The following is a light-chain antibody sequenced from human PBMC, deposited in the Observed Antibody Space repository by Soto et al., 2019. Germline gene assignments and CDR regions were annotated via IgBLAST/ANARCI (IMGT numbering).Light chain of an antibody. CDR2: GVS. V-gene: IGLV2-14*01. CDR3: SSFTNNNTPHVV. CDR1: ISDFVIYNY. Sequence: QSVLTQPASVSGSPGQSITISCTGTISDFVIYNYVSWYQQHPGKAPKLMLYGVSNRPSGVSNRFSGSKSGNTASLTISGLQAEDEADYYCSSFTNNNTPHVVFGGGTKLTVL. J-gene: IGLJ2*01.